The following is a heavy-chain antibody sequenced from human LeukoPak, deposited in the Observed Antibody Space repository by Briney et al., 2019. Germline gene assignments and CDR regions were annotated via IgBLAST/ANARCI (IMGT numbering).Heavy chain of an antibody. V-gene: IGHV3-33*01. CDR1: GFTFSSYG. CDR2: IWYDGSNK. J-gene: IGHJ6*02. D-gene: IGHD3-3*01. Sequence: GGSLRLSCAASGFTFSSYGMHWVRQAPGKGLEWVAVIWYDGSNKYYADSVKGRFTISRDNSKNTLYLQMNSLRAEDTAVYYCARDLLLEWLLFDYYYGMDVWGQGTTVTVSS. CDR3: ARDLLLEWLLFDYYYGMDV.